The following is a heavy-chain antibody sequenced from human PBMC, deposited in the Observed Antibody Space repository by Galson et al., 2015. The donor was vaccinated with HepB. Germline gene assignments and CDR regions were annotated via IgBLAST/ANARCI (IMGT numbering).Heavy chain of an antibody. V-gene: IGHV3-21*01. D-gene: IGHD3-22*01. Sequence: SLKLSCAASGFTFSSYSMNWVRQAPGQGLEWVSSISTSSSNIYYADSVKGRFTISRDNAKNSLYLQMNSLRAEDTAVYYCARTRLRKRLIMIVVAYAFDIWGQGTMVTVSS. CDR1: GFTFSSYS. J-gene: IGHJ3*02. CDR3: ARTRLRKRLIMIVVAYAFDI. CDR2: ISTSSSNI.